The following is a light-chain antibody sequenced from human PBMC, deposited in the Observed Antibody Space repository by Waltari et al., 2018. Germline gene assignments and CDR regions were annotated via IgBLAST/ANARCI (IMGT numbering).Light chain of an antibody. CDR3: QHYVRLPAT. V-gene: IGKV3-20*01. CDR1: QSVSRT. CDR2: GAS. Sequence: IVLTQSPGTLSLPPGERAPLSCRASQSVSRTLAWYQQKPGQAPRLLIFGASNRATGIPDRFSGSGSGTDFSLIITRLEPEDSAMYYCQHYVRLPATFGQGTKVEIK. J-gene: IGKJ1*01.